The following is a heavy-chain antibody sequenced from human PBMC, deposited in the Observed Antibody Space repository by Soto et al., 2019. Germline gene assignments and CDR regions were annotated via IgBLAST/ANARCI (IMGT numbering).Heavy chain of an antibody. D-gene: IGHD2-8*01. V-gene: IGHV1-3*04. J-gene: IGHJ4*02. CDR3: AREGDCTYSICYLFDS. CDR2: INTGNGNT. CDR1: GYTFTSYT. Sequence: QVQLVQSGAEVKNPGASVKVSCKASGYTFTSYTMPWVRQAPGQRLEWMGWINTGNGNTKYSQKFEGRVTITRDTPASTAYMELSSLRSEDTAVYYCAREGDCTYSICYLFDSWGQGTLLTVSS.